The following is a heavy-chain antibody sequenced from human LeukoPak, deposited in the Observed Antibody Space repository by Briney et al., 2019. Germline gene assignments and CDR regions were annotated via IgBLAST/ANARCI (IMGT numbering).Heavy chain of an antibody. CDR3: ARCTKYTTGWCNWFDP. CDR2: ISTDGVNT. V-gene: IGHV3-23*01. D-gene: IGHD6-19*01. Sequence: SGGSLRLSCAASGFTFRNHAMNWVRQTPGKGLEWVSSISTDGVNTYYADSVKGRFTISRGTSKDTLYLQMNSLSAEDTAVYYCARCTKYTTGWCNWFDPWGQGTLVTVSS. J-gene: IGHJ5*02. CDR1: GFTFRNHA.